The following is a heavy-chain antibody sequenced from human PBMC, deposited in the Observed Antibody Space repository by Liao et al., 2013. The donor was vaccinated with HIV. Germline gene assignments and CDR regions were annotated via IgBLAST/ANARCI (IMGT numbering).Heavy chain of an antibody. CDR3: ARLREDYFYYYYMDV. D-gene: IGHD5-12*01. J-gene: IGHJ6*03. Sequence: QVQLQQWGAGLLKPSETLSLTCAVYGGSFSGYYWSWIRQPPGKGLEWIGEINHSGSTNYNPSLKSRVTISVDTSKNQFSLKLSSVTAADTAVYYCARLREDYFYYYYMDVWGKGTTVTVSS. CDR1: GGSFSGYY. CDR2: INHSGST. V-gene: IGHV4-34*01.